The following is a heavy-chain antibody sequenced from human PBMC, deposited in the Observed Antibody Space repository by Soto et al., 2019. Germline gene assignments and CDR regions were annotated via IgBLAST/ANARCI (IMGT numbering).Heavy chain of an antibody. Sequence: SVKVSCKASGGTFSRNTISWVRQAPGQGLEWMGGIMPIFGSANYAQKFQGRVTITADEYTRTVYMELSRLRSEDTAIYYCARQFDSDTSGYYYAYWGQGTLVTVSS. J-gene: IGHJ4*02. CDR3: ARQFDSDTSGYYYAY. D-gene: IGHD3-22*01. V-gene: IGHV1-69*13. CDR1: GGTFSRNT. CDR2: IMPIFGSA.